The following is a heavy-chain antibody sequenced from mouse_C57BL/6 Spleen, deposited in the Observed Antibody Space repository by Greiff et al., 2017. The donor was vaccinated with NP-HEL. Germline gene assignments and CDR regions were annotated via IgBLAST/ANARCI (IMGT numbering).Heavy chain of an antibody. Sequence: EVKVEESGEGLVKPGGSLKLSCAASGFTFSSYAMSWVRQTPEKRLEWVAYISSGGDYIYYADTVKGRFTISRDNARNTLYLQMSSLKSEDTAMYYCTRALDGYPAWFAYWGQGTLVTVSA. D-gene: IGHD2-3*01. J-gene: IGHJ3*01. CDR3: TRALDGYPAWFAY. CDR2: ISSGGDYI. V-gene: IGHV5-9-1*02. CDR1: GFTFSSYA.